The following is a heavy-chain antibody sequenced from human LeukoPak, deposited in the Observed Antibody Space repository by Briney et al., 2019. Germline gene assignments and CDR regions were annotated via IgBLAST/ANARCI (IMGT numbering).Heavy chain of an antibody. J-gene: IGHJ3*02. Sequence: GGSLRLSCAASGFTFSSYGMHWVRQAPGKGLEWVAFIRYDGSNKYYADSVKGRFTISRDNSKNTLYLQMNSLRAEDTAVYYCAKDRYSASYPKARDAFDIWGQGTMVTVSS. CDR2: IRYDGSNK. CDR3: AKDRYSASYPKARDAFDI. D-gene: IGHD1-26*01. CDR1: GFTFSSYG. V-gene: IGHV3-30*02.